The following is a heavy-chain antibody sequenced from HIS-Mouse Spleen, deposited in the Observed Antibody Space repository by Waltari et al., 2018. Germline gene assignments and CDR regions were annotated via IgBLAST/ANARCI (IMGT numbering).Heavy chain of an antibody. CDR1: GGSISSYY. D-gene: IGHD6-13*01. Sequence: QVQLQESGPGLVKPSETLSLTCTVSGGSISSYYWSWIRQPPGKGLEWIGYIYYSGSTNDNPSRKSRVTISVDTSKNQFSLKLSSVTAADTAVYYCARGGSSSWFDIWGQGTMVTVSS. CDR2: IYYSGST. CDR3: ARGGSSSWFDI. J-gene: IGHJ3*02. V-gene: IGHV4-59*01.